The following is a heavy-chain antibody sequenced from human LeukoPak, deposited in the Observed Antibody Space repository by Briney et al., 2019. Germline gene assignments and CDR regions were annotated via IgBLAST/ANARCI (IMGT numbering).Heavy chain of an antibody. CDR2: ISACNGNT. Sequence: ASVKVSCKASGYTFTSYGISWVRQAPGQGLEWMGWISACNGNTNYAQKLQGRVTMTTDTSTSTAYMELRSLRSDDTAVYYCARDSGITMIVVAPDYWGQGTLVTVSS. CDR3: ARDSGITMIVVAPDY. V-gene: IGHV1-18*01. D-gene: IGHD3-22*01. J-gene: IGHJ4*02. CDR1: GYTFTSYG.